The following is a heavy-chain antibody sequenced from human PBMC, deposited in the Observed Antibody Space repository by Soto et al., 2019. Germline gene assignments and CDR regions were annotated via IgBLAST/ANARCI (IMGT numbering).Heavy chain of an antibody. Sequence: QVQLQESGPGLVKPSGTLSLTCAVSGGSISSSNWWSWVRQPPGKGLEWIGEIYHSGSTNYNPSLKSRGTFSVDTSTNQFSLKLSSVTAADTAVYYGARATKTDYFGYWGQGTLVTVSS. CDR2: IYHSGST. D-gene: IGHD2-8*01. CDR1: GGSISSSNW. J-gene: IGHJ4*02. CDR3: ARATKTDYFGY. V-gene: IGHV4-4*02.